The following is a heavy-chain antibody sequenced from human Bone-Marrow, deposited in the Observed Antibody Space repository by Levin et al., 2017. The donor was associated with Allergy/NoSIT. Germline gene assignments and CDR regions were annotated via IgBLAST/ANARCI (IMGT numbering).Heavy chain of an antibody. D-gene: IGHD6-6*01. CDR2: ISAYNGNT. J-gene: IGHJ4*02. CDR1: GYTFSTSG. CDR3: ARADASRRSPSDY. Sequence: ASVKVSCKASGYTFSTSGITWVRQAPGQGLEWMGWISAYNGNTNYAQKLQGRVTMTTDTSTSTAYMELRCLRSDDTAMYYCARADASRRSPSDYWGQGTLVTVSS. V-gene: IGHV1-18*01.